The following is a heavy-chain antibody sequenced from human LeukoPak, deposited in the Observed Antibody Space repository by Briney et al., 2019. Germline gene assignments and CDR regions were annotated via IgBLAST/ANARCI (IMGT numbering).Heavy chain of an antibody. Sequence: PSETLSLTCTVSGDSISSGGYYWSWIRQPPGKGLGWIGYIYHSGSTYYNPSLKSRVSISLDRPKNLFSLKLSSVTAADTAVYYCARDAPISSHCSDTSCYRWGQGTLVTVSS. D-gene: IGHD2-2*01. J-gene: IGHJ4*02. CDR2: IYHSGST. CDR1: GDSISSGGYY. CDR3: ARDAPISSHCSDTSCYR. V-gene: IGHV4-30-2*01.